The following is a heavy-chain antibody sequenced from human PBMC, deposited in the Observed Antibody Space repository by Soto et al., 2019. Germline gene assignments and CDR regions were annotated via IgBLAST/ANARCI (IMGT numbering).Heavy chain of an antibody. Sequence: EVQLLESGGGLVQPGGALRLSCAASGFTFSSHAMSWVRQAPGKGLEWISSISAGSEGAYYADSVKGRFTISRDNSNNPLYLKMNSLRAEDTVVYYCARDLWWYLHWGQGTLVTVSS. D-gene: IGHD2-15*01. V-gene: IGHV3-23*01. CDR1: GFTFSSHA. CDR3: ARDLWWYLH. J-gene: IGHJ4*02. CDR2: ISAGSEGA.